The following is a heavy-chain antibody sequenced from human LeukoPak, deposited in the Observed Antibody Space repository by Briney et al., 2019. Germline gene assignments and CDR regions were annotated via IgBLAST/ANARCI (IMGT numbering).Heavy chain of an antibody. J-gene: IGHJ4*02. V-gene: IGHV5-51*01. CDR3: ARQRTVIPAAPSDY. Sequence: GESLKISCQGSGYNFTNYWILWVRQMPGKGLEWLGIINPDESDSRYSPSFRGQVTMSADQSVTTAYLYWRSLKASDSAIYYCARQRTVIPAAPSDYWGQGTLVTVAS. CDR2: INPDESDS. D-gene: IGHD2-2*01. CDR1: GYNFTNYW.